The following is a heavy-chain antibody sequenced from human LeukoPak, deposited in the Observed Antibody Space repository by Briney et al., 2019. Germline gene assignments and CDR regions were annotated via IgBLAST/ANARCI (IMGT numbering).Heavy chain of an antibody. V-gene: IGHV3-49*03. J-gene: IGHJ4*02. D-gene: IGHD2-21*01. Sequence: PGGSLRLSCTASGSTSGDDALNWFRQAPGKGLEWVGFIRSETYGGTTEYAASVKGRFTISRDDSKSIAYLQMNSLKTEDTAVYYCTRDRVGLWWFNWGQGTLVTVSS. CDR3: TRDRVGLWWFN. CDR2: IRSETYGGTT. CDR1: GSTSGDDA.